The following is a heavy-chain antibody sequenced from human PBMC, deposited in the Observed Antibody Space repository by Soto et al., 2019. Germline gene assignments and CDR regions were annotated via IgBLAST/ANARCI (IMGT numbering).Heavy chain of an antibody. D-gene: IGHD2-15*01. CDR1: GYTFTRYN. CDR2: INPSGGTT. J-gene: IGHJ4*02. CDR3: ARVRGGGSEYFFDY. Sequence: ASVKVSCKASGYTFTRYNVHRVRQAPGQGLEWMAIINPSGGTTYYVQKSEGRVTLTTDTSTSTVYMELSSLRSDDTAVYYCARVRGGGSEYFFDYWGQGTLVTVSS. V-gene: IGHV1-46*01.